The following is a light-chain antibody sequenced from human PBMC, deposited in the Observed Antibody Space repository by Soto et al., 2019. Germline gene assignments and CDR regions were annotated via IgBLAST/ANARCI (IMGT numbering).Light chain of an antibody. V-gene: IGLV2-14*01. J-gene: IGLJ1*01. CDR1: NRDIGDYNY. CDR2: EVS. Sequence: QSALGQPASVSGSPGHSVTISCTGTNRDIGDYNYVSWYQHHPGKAPKLMIYEVSYRPSGVSNRFSGSKSGNTASLTISGLQAEEEADYYCNSYTSRSTGVFGTGTKVTVL. CDR3: NSYTSRSTGV.